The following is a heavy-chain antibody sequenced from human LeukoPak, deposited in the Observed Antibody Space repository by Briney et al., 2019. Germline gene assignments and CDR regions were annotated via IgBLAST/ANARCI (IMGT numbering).Heavy chain of an antibody. CDR3: ARAAGDCGDAFDI. CDR2: IKQDGSEK. Sequence: GGSLRLSCAASGFTFSSYWMSWVRQAPGKGLEWVANIKQDGSEKYYVDSVKGRFTISRDNAKNSLYLQMNRLRAEDTAVYYCARAAGDCGDAFDIWGQGTMVTVSS. V-gene: IGHV3-7*03. D-gene: IGHD2-21*02. J-gene: IGHJ3*02. CDR1: GFTFSSYW.